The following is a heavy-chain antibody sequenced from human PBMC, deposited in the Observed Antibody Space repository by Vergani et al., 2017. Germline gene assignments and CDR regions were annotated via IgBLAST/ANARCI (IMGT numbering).Heavy chain of an antibody. Sequence: EVQLVESGGGLVQPGGSLRLSCAASGFTFSSYWMHWVRQAPGKGLVWVSRINSDGSSTSYADSVKGRFTISRDNTNNSLFLQLRSLRAEDAAVYYCARDCTSGGCPDNYGMDVWGQGATVTVSS. CDR1: GFTFSSYW. V-gene: IGHV3-74*01. J-gene: IGHJ6*02. D-gene: IGHD2-8*01. CDR2: INSDGSST. CDR3: ARDCTSGGCPDNYGMDV.